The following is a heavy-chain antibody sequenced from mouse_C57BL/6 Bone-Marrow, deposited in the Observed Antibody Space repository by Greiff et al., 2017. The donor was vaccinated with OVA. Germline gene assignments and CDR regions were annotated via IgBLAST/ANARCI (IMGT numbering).Heavy chain of an antibody. CDR3: ARGLLRYFDV. CDR2: INPNNGGT. Sequence: VQLKESGPELVKPGASVKMSCKASGYTFTDYNMHWVKQSHGKSLEWIGYINPNNGGTSYNQKFKGKATLTVNKSSSTAYMELRSLTSEDSAVYYCARGLLRYFDVWGTGTTVTVSS. V-gene: IGHV1-22*01. J-gene: IGHJ1*03. CDR1: GYTFTDYN. D-gene: IGHD2-3*01.